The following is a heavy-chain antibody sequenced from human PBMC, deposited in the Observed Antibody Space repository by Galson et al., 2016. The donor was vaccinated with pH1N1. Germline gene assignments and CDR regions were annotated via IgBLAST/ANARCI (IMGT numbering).Heavy chain of an antibody. J-gene: IGHJ4*02. Sequence: SVKVSCKASGGIFSSYSVNWVRQAPGQGPEWMGGIISIFKIPKYAQNFQGRVTLTRDTSTRTVYMELTSLRSEDTAVYYCARDAGSYYGYFDYWGQGTLVTVSS. CDR2: IISIFKIP. D-gene: IGHD3-10*01. V-gene: IGHV1-69*10. CDR1: GGIFSSYS. CDR3: ARDAGSYYGYFDY.